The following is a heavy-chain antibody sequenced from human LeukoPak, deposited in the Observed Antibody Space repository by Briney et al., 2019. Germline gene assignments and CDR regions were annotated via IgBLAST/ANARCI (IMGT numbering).Heavy chain of an antibody. Sequence: SETLSLTCTVSGGSISSGTYYWSWISQPAGKGLEWLGYIYYSWSTIYNPSLKSRLTISLDTSKNQFSLRLGSVTAADTAVYYCVGEDYGGYRFDYCGQGTLVTVSS. V-gene: IGHV4-61*10. J-gene: IGHJ4*02. CDR2: IYYSWST. CDR3: VGEDYGGYRFDY. D-gene: IGHD4-23*01. CDR1: GGSISSGTYY.